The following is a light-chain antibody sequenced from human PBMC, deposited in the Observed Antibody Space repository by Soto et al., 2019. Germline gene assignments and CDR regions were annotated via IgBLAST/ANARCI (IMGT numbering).Light chain of an antibody. Sequence: QSVLTQPASVSGSPEQSITISCTGTTSDVGGYNYVSWYQQHPGKAPKLIIFEVSHRPSGVSNRFSGSKSANTASLTISGLQAEDEADYYCSSDTISSSPYVVFGGGTKLTVL. CDR2: EVS. V-gene: IGLV2-14*01. CDR3: SSDTISSSPYVV. J-gene: IGLJ2*01. CDR1: TSDVGGYNY.